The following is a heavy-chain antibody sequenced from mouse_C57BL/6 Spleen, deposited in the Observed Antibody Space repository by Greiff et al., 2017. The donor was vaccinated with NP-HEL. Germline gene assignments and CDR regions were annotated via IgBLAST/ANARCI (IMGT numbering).Heavy chain of an antibody. V-gene: IGHV1-19*01. CDR2: INPYNGGT. Sequence: EVQLQQSGPVLVKPGASVKMSCKASGYTFTDYYMNWVKQSHGKSLEWIGVINPYNGGTSYNQKLKGKATLTVDKSSSTSYMELNSLTSEDSAVYYCAREGELRYFDYWGQGTTLTVSS. CDR3: AREGELRYFDY. CDR1: GYTFTDYY. J-gene: IGHJ2*01.